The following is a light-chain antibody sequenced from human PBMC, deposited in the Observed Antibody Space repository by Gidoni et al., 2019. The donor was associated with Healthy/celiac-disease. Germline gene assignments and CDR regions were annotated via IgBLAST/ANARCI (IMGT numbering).Light chain of an antibody. CDR1: QDISNY. V-gene: IGKV1-27*01. CDR3: QKYNSAPRT. J-gene: IGKJ1*01. Sequence: DIQMTLSPSSLSASVGDRVTITCRASQDISNYLAWYQQKPGKVPKLLIYDASNLQTGVPSRFSGSGSGTDFTLTISSLQPEDVATYYCQKYNSAPRTFGQGTKVEIK. CDR2: DAS.